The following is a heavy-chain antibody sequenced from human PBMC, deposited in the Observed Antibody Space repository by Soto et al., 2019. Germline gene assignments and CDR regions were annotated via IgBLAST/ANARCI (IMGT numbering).Heavy chain of an antibody. Sequence: SETLSLTCTVSGGSISSSSYYWGWIRQPPGKGLEWIGSIYYSGSTYCNPSLKSRATISVDTSKNQFSLKLSSVTAADTAGYDCARPRRLYYYYGSGSPSRYYYYMDVWGKGTTVTVSS. V-gene: IGHV4-39*01. CDR3: ARPRRLYYYYGSGSPSRYYYYMDV. J-gene: IGHJ6*03. D-gene: IGHD3-10*01. CDR1: GGSISSSSYY. CDR2: IYYSGST.